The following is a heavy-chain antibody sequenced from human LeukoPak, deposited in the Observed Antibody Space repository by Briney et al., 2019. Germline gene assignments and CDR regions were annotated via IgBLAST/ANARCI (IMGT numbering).Heavy chain of an antibody. CDR2: INYGGST. D-gene: IGHD6-19*01. J-gene: IGHJ6*02. CDR1: GGSITTTNW. CDR3: AREGGLEKYQGIEVPGKQDIWGSYYYYYGMDL. V-gene: IGHV4-4*02. Sequence: PSETLSLTCAVSGGSITTTNWWSWVRQPPGKGLEWVGQINYGGSTNYNPSLKSRVTISVDTSKNEFSLNLNSVTAADTAVYYCAREGGLEKYQGIEVPGKQDIWGSYYYYYGMDLWAKGPRSSSP.